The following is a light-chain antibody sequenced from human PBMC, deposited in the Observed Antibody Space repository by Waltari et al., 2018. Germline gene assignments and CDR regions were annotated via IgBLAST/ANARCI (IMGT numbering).Light chain of an antibody. Sequence: DIQMTQSPSSLSASVGDTVTITCQANHDISDYLNWYQQKPGKAPNLLISDASHLEAGVPSRFSGSGYGTDFTFTISSLQPEDFATYYCQQHDNPPFTFGGGTKVKIK. CDR3: QQHDNPPFT. CDR2: DAS. J-gene: IGKJ4*01. CDR1: HDISDY. V-gene: IGKV1-33*01.